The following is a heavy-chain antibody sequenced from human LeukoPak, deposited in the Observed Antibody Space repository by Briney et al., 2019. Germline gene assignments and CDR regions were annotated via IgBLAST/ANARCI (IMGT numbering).Heavy chain of an antibody. J-gene: IGHJ3*02. Sequence: SGTLSLTCAVSGDSISSGVWWSWVRQPPGKGLEWIGEIRHIGGSNYNPSLKSRVTISVDRSKDHFSLNLTSVTAADTAVYYCAREGAVGAFDIWGQGTMVTVSS. V-gene: IGHV4-4*02. D-gene: IGHD6-19*01. CDR3: AREGAVGAFDI. CDR1: GDSISSGVW. CDR2: IRHIGGS.